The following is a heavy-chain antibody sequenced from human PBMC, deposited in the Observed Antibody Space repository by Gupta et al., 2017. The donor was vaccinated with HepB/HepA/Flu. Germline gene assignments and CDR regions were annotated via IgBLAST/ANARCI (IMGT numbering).Heavy chain of an antibody. CDR2: INPNSGGT. V-gene: IGHV1-2*02. CDR3: ARTDTAMGPYYYYMDV. J-gene: IGHJ6*03. CDR1: GYTFTGYY. Sequence: QLQLVQSGAEVKKPGASVKVSCKAYGYTFTGYYMDWVRPAPGQGLEWMGWINPNSGGTNYAKKFQGRVTMTRDTSISTSYMELSRLRSDDTAVYYCARTDTAMGPYYYYMDVWGKGTTVTVSS. D-gene: IGHD5-18*01.